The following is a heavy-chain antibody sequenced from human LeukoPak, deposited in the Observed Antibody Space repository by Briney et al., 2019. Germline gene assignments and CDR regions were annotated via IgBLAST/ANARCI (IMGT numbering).Heavy chain of an antibody. J-gene: IGHJ4*02. CDR3: VRGPHIAATSY. V-gene: IGHV3-7*03. D-gene: IGHD6-25*01. CDR2: IKQDGSEK. Sequence: GGSLRLSCVASGFSFNNYRMTWVRQAPGKGLEWAANIKQDGSEKQYVDSVKGRFAISRDNAKKSLYLQINTLRAEDTAVYYCVRGPHIAATSYWGQGTLVTVSS. CDR1: GFSFNNYR.